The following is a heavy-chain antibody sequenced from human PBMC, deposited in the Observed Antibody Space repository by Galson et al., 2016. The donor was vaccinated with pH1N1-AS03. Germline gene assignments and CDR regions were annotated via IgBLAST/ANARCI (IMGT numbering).Heavy chain of an antibody. CDR2: IDWDDGK. Sequence: PALVKPTQTLTLTRTFSGFSLNTGGMCVSWVRQPPGKALEWLGLIDWDDGKYYNSSLETRLTISKDTSKNQVVLTMTNMDPVDTATYYCARHIGTAAGFFCYGMDVWGQGTTVTVSS. J-gene: IGHJ6*02. CDR1: GFSLNTGGMC. V-gene: IGHV2-70*20. D-gene: IGHD1-14*01. CDR3: ARHIGTAAGFFCYGMDV.